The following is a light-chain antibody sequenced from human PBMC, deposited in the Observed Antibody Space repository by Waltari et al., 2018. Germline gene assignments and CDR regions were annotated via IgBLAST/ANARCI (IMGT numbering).Light chain of an antibody. J-gene: IGKJ1*01. V-gene: IGKV3-20*01. CDR2: GAS. Sequence: EIVLTPSPGSLSSSTGERVTLSCRASQSVSRALAWYQHKPGQAPRLLIFGASNRATGIPDRFSGSGSETDFSLTISRLEPEDFAVYYCQHYVRLPATFGRGTKVEIK. CDR3: QHYVRLPAT. CDR1: QSVSRA.